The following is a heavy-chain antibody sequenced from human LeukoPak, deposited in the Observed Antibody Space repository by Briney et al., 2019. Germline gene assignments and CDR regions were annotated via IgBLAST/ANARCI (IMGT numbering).Heavy chain of an antibody. CDR1: GFTFSSYS. J-gene: IGHJ3*02. V-gene: IGHV3-21*01. CDR2: ISSSSSYI. CDR3: VSDPGSYWEFHAFDI. Sequence: GGSLRLSCAASGFTFSSYSMNWVRQAPGKGLEWVSSISSSSSYIYYADSVKGRFTISRDNAKNSLYLQMNSLRAEDTAVYYCVSDPGSYWEFHAFDIWGQGTLVTVSS. D-gene: IGHD1-26*01.